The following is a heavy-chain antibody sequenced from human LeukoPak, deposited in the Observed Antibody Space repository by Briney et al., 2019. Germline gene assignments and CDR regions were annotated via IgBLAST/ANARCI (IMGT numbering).Heavy chain of an antibody. CDR2: INHSGST. CDR3: ASKGGNSPFDY. Sequence: SETLSLTCAVYGGSFSGYYWSWIRQPPGKGLEWIGEINHSGSTNYNPSLKSRVTISVDTSKNQFSLKLSSVTAADTAVYYCASKGGNSPFDYWGQGTLVTVSS. V-gene: IGHV4-34*01. D-gene: IGHD4-23*01. CDR1: GGSFSGYY. J-gene: IGHJ4*02.